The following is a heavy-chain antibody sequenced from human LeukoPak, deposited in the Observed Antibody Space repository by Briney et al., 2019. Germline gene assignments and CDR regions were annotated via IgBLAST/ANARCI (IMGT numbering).Heavy chain of an antibody. J-gene: IGHJ3*02. CDR2: INSDESST. CDR3: AKDHYDYVSRDAFDI. CDR1: GFTFSSYW. D-gene: IGHD3-16*01. V-gene: IGHV3-74*01. Sequence: GGSLRLSCAASGFTFSSYWMYWVRQAPGKGLVWVSRINSDESSTSYADSVKGRFTISRDNSKNTLYLQMNSLRAEDTAVYYCAKDHYDYVSRDAFDIWGQGTMVTVSS.